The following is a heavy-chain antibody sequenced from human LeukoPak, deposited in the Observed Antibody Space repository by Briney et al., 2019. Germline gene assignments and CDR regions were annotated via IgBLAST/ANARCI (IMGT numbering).Heavy chain of an antibody. Sequence: SETLSLTCTVSGGSISSGGYYWSWIRQHPGKGLEWIGYIYYSGSTYYNPSLKSRVTISVDTSKNQFPLKLSSVTAADTAVYYCARGDIVVVPAAMQARWFDPWGQGTLVTVSS. J-gene: IGHJ5*02. CDR1: GGSISSGGYY. CDR2: IYYSGST. V-gene: IGHV4-31*03. CDR3: ARGDIVVVPAAMQARWFDP. D-gene: IGHD2-2*01.